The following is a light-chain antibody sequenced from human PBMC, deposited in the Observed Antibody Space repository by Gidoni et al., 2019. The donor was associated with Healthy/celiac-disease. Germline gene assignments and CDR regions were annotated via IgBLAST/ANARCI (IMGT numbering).Light chain of an antibody. CDR3: QQRSNWLTWT. CDR2: DAS. V-gene: IGKV3-11*01. J-gene: IGKJ1*01. Sequence: IVLTQSPATLSFSPGERATLSCRASQSVSSYLAWYQQKPGQAPRLLIYDASNRATGIPARFSGSGSGTDFTLTISSLEPEDFAVYYCQQRSNWLTWTFGQGTKVEIK. CDR1: QSVSSY.